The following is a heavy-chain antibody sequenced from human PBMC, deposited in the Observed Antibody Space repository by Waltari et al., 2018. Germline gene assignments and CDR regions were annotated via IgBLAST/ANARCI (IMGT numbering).Heavy chain of an antibody. V-gene: IGHV1-69*01. D-gene: IGHD3-10*01. J-gene: IGHJ4*02. CDR2: IIPIFGTA. Sequence: QGLEWMGGIIPIFGTANYAQKFQGRVTITADESTSTAYMELSSLRSEDTAVYYCAREPRGMVQGAYFFDYWGQGTLVTVSS. CDR3: AREPRGMVQGAYFFDY.